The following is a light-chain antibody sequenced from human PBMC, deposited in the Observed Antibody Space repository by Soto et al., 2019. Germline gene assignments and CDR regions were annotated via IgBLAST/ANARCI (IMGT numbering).Light chain of an antibody. Sequence: QPVLTQPPSASGSAVQSVTISCTGTSSDVGGYNYVSWYQQHPGKAPKLMIYEVTKRPSGVPDRFSGSKSGNTASLTVSGLQAEDEADYYCSSYAGSNNLKVFGTGTKVTVL. CDR2: EVT. CDR1: SSDVGGYNY. CDR3: SSYAGSNNLKV. V-gene: IGLV2-8*01. J-gene: IGLJ1*01.